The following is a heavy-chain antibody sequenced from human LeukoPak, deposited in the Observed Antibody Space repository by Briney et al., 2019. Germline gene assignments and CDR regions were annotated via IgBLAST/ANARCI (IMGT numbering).Heavy chain of an antibody. J-gene: IGHJ4*02. Sequence: PGGSLRLSCAASGFTFSSYAMHWVRQAPGKGLEWVAVISYDGSNKYYADSVKGRFTISRDNSKNTLYLQMNSLRAEDTAVYYCARGQEQWLDYWGQGTLVTVSS. V-gene: IGHV3-30*04. CDR1: GFTFSSYA. CDR2: ISYDGSNK. D-gene: IGHD6-19*01. CDR3: ARGQEQWLDY.